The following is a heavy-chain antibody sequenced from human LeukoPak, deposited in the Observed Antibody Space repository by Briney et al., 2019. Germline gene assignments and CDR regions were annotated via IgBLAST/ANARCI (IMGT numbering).Heavy chain of an antibody. Sequence: GGSLRLSFAASGFTFSSYGMHWVRQAPGKGLEWVAFIRQDGNSEYYAESVKGRFTISRDNYKNTVYLQMNSLRAEDTAVYYCAKDHPVFDYWGQGTLVTVSS. J-gene: IGHJ4*02. V-gene: IGHV3-30*02. CDR3: AKDHPVFDY. CDR1: GFTFSSYG. CDR2: IRQDGNSE.